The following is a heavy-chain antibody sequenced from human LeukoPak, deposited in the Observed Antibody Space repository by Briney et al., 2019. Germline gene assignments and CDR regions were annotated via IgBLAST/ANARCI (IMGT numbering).Heavy chain of an antibody. CDR1: GFTFSSYA. Sequence: GGSLRLSCAASGFTFSSYAMHWVRQAPGKGLEWLAVISYDGSNKYYADSVKGRFTISRDNSKNTLYLQMNSLRAEDTAVYYCAREPVAYCGGDCYSGYFDYWGQGTLVTVSS. D-gene: IGHD2-21*02. J-gene: IGHJ4*02. CDR3: AREPVAYCGGDCYSGYFDY. V-gene: IGHV3-30-3*01. CDR2: ISYDGSNK.